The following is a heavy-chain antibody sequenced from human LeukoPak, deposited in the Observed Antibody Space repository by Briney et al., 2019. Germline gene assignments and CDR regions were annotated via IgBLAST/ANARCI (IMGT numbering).Heavy chain of an antibody. J-gene: IGHJ4*02. D-gene: IGHD5-18*01. Sequence: PGGSLRLSCAASGFTFSSYSMTWVRQAPGKGLEWVSYISSSSSTIYYADSVKGRFTISRDNAKNSLYLQMNSLRDEDTAVYYCASWKRGYSYGYHYWGQGTLVTVSS. CDR1: GFTFSSYS. CDR2: ISSSSSTI. V-gene: IGHV3-48*02. CDR3: ASWKRGYSYGYHY.